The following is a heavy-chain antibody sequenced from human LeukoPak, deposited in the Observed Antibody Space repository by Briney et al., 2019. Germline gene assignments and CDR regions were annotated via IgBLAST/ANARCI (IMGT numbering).Heavy chain of an antibody. Sequence: SETLSLTCTDSGGSISSDYWSWIRQPPGKGLEWIGYIYYSGSTNYNPSLKSRVTISVDTSKNQFSLKLSSVTAADTAVYYCASTAVAMNNFFDYWGQGTLVTVSS. CDR1: GGSISSDY. J-gene: IGHJ4*02. V-gene: IGHV4-59*08. CDR3: ASTAVAMNNFFDY. CDR2: IYYSGST. D-gene: IGHD6-19*01.